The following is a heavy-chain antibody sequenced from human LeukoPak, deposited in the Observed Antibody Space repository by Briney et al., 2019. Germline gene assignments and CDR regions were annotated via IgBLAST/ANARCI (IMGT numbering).Heavy chain of an antibody. Sequence: ASVKVSCKASGYNFISYAMHWVRQAPGQSLEWMGWIHTDNGDTKYSHYFLGRVTITRDTSANTAYMELSSLRSEDTAVYYRARDRAVGLAPFDPWGQGTLVTVSS. CDR2: IHTDNGDT. CDR1: GYNFISYA. D-gene: IGHD2-15*01. V-gene: IGHV1-3*04. CDR3: ARDRAVGLAPFDP. J-gene: IGHJ5*02.